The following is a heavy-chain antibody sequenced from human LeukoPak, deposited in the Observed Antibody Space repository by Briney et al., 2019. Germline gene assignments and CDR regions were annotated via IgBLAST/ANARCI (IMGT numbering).Heavy chain of an antibody. Sequence: GESLKISCKLSGYSLTSYWTGCVPDMLGKGVEWMGSIYPGDCDTRYSTYCQGQITISADKSISTAYLQWISLKASDTAMYDGANRGSSSNFFQHWGQGTLVTVSS. CDR3: ANRGSSSNFFQH. CDR2: IYPGDCDT. D-gene: IGHD6-6*01. J-gene: IGHJ1*01. V-gene: IGHV5-51*02. CDR1: GYSLTSYW.